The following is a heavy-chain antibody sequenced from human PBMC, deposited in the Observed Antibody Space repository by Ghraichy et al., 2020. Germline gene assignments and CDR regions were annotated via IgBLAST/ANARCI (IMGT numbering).Heavy chain of an antibody. J-gene: IGHJ4*02. CDR1: GFTLRNYA. Sequence: GGSLRLSCVASGFTLRNYAMSWVRQPPGKGLEWVSIINDGGDSTYYADSVKGRFSISRDSSKNTLFLQMNSLRVEDTAVYYCAKGKGGSCSGNTCYSRVFDSWGPGTLVTVSS. D-gene: IGHD2-15*01. CDR2: INDGGDST. CDR3: AKGKGGSCSGNTCYSRVFDS. V-gene: IGHV3-23*01.